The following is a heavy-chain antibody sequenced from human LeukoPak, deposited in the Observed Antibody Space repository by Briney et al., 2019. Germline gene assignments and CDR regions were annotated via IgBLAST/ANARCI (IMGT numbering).Heavy chain of an antibody. V-gene: IGHV1-18*01. CDR1: GYTFTSYG. Sequence: GASVKVSCKASGYTFTSYGISWVRQAPGQGLEWMGWISAYNGNTNYAQKLQGRVTMTTDTSTSTAYMELRSLRSDDTAVYYCARETYYDRYYDSSGYYWFDPWGQGTLVTVSS. J-gene: IGHJ5*02. D-gene: IGHD3-22*01. CDR3: ARETYYDRYYDSSGYYWFDP. CDR2: ISAYNGNT.